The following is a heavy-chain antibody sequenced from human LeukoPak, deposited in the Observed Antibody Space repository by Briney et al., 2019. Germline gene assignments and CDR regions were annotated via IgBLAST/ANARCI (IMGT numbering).Heavy chain of an antibody. CDR3: ARGSYTGFDLYFDY. CDR1: GFSFSTQE. J-gene: IGHJ4*02. Sequence: GGSLRLSCATSGFSFSTQEMTWVRQAPGKGLEWVSYISSNSRTIYYADSVKGRFTISRDNTRNPVFLQLNSLRVEDTGFYYCARGSYTGFDLYFDYWGQGTLVTVSS. V-gene: IGHV3-48*03. D-gene: IGHD5-12*01. CDR2: ISSNSRTI.